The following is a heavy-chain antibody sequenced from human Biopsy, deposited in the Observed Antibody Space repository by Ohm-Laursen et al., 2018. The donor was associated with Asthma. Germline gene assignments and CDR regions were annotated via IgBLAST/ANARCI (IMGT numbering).Heavy chain of an antibody. CDR2: IMTVFGTT. D-gene: IGHD6-19*01. Sequence: ASVKVSCKAPEGTFSNFAISWVRQAPGQGLEWLGGIMTVFGTTNYAQKFQGRVTITADESTSTAYMEATSLRSEDTAIYYCARCQVGYSSGWSLLLKKIYYSGMDVWGQGTAVTVSS. V-gene: IGHV1-69*13. CDR1: EGTFSNFA. CDR3: ARCQVGYSSGWSLLLKKIYYSGMDV. J-gene: IGHJ6*02.